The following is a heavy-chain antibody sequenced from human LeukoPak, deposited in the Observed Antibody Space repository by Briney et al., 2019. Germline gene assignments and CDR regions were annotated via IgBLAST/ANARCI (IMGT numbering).Heavy chain of an antibody. CDR1: GGSISSSSYY. D-gene: IGHD5-18*01. J-gene: IGHJ4*02. CDR3: AREGYSYGPAADY. V-gene: IGHV4-39*02. CDR2: IYYSGNT. Sequence: SSETLSLTCTGSGGSISSSSYYWDWIRQPPGKGLEWIGSIYYSGNTYYNPSLKSRVTISVDTSKNQFSLKLSSVTAADTAVYYRAREGYSYGPAADYWGQGTLVTVSS.